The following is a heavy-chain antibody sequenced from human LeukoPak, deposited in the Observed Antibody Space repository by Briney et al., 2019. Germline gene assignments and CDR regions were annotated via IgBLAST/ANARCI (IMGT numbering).Heavy chain of an antibody. Sequence: GGSLRLSCAASGLTVSSSYMSWVRQAPGKGLEWVSIIYNDGSTYYADSMKGRFTISRDNSKNTLYLQMNSLRAEDTAVYYCARERDYSGWQFDYWGQGTLVTVSS. CDR1: GLTVSSSY. J-gene: IGHJ4*02. D-gene: IGHD6-19*01. CDR2: IYNDGST. CDR3: ARERDYSGWQFDY. V-gene: IGHV3-53*01.